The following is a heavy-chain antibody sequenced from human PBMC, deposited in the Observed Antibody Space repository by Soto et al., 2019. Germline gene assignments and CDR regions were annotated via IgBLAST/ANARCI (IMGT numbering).Heavy chain of an antibody. CDR1: GGSFSGYY. V-gene: IGHV4-34*01. CDR2: INHSGST. Sequence: SETLSLTCAVYGGSFSGYYWSWIRQPPGKGLEWIGEINHSGSTNYNPSLKSRVTISVDTSKNQFSLKLSSVTAADTAVYYCAGDSITGVSPRRAFDIWGQGTMVTVSS. J-gene: IGHJ3*02. D-gene: IGHD7-27*01. CDR3: AGDSITGVSPRRAFDI.